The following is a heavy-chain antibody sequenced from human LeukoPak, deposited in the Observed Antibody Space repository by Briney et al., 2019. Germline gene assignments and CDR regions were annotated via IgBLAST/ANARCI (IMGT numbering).Heavy chain of an antibody. CDR3: AREPYGSGTFDY. J-gene: IGHJ4*02. V-gene: IGHV4-59*01. Sequence: SETLSLTCTVSGGSISSYYWSWIRQPPGKGLEWIGYIYYSGSTNYNPSLKSRVTVSVDTSKNQFSLKLSSVTAADTAEYYCAREPYGSGTFDYWGQGTLVTVSA. CDR1: GGSISSYY. CDR2: IYYSGST. D-gene: IGHD3-10*01.